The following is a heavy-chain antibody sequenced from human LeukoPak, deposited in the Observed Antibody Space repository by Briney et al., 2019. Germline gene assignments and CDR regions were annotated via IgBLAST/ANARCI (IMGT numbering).Heavy chain of an antibody. D-gene: IGHD2-2*01. J-gene: IGHJ6*02. CDR2: ISSSSSYI. CDR3: ARDLEVPAATYWTLKNYYYYGMDV. CDR1: GFTFSSYS. V-gene: IGHV3-21*01. Sequence: AGSLRLSCAASGFTFSSYSMNWVRQAPGKGLEWVSSISSSSSYIYYADSVKGRFTISRDNAKNSLYLQMNSLRAEDTAVYYCARDLEVPAATYWTLKNYYYYGMDVWGQGTTVTVSS.